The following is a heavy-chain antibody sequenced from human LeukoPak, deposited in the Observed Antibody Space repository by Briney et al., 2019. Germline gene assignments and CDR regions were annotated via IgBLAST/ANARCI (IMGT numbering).Heavy chain of an antibody. D-gene: IGHD3-22*01. V-gene: IGHV3-30*03. CDR1: GFTFSSYG. Sequence: GRSLRLSCAASGFTFSSYGMHWVRQAPGKGLEWVAVISYDVGKKYYADSVKGRFTISRDNSKNTLYLQMNSLRAEDTAVYYCARVYYDSSGYYLNDYWGQGTLVTVSS. CDR2: ISYDVGKK. J-gene: IGHJ4*02. CDR3: ARVYYDSSGYYLNDY.